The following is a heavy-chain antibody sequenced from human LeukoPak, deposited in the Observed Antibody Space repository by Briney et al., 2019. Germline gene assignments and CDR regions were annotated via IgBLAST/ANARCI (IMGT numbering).Heavy chain of an antibody. CDR1: EFKFEDYA. J-gene: IGHJ2*01. Sequence: GGSLRPSCAAAEFKFEDYAMHWVRQGPGKGLEWVAGISWSSGHMEYAESVKGRFTISRDNARNALYLQMDSLRRDDTALYYCVRSVVVVAATPTHFDLWGRGTQVIVSS. CDR2: ISWSSGHM. CDR3: VRSVVVVAATPTHFDL. D-gene: IGHD2-15*01. V-gene: IGHV3-9*01.